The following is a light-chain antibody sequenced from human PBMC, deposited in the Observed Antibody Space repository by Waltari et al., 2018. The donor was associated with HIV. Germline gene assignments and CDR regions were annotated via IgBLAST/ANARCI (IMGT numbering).Light chain of an antibody. CDR2: EVS. J-gene: IGLJ3*02. V-gene: IGLV2-14*01. CDR3: SSYTSINTRV. Sequence: QSALTQPASVSGSPGQSITISCTGTSSDVGGYNYVSWYLQHPGKAPKLMIYEVSNRPSGVSNRFSGSKSGNTASLTISGLQAEDEADYYCSSYTSINTRVFGGGTKLTVL. CDR1: SSDVGGYNY.